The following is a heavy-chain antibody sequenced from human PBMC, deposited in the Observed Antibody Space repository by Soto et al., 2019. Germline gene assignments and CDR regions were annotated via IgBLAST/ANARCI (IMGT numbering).Heavy chain of an antibody. CDR3: ARGGEHFPLITMVRGYYYGMDV. CDR1: GFTFSSYG. J-gene: IGHJ6*02. V-gene: IGHV3-33*01. CDR2: IWYDGSNK. Sequence: QVQLVESGGGVVQPGRSLRLSCAASGFTFSSYGMHWVRQAPGKGLEWVAVIWYDGSNKYYADSVKGRFTISRDNSKNTLYLQMNSLRAEDTAVYYCARGGEHFPLITMVRGYYYGMDVWGQGTTVTVSS. D-gene: IGHD3-10*01.